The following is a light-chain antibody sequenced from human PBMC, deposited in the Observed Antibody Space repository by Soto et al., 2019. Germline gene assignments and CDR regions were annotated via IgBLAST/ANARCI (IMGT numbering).Light chain of an antibody. J-gene: IGKJ1*01. CDR2: YAS. CDR3: QQYDSSPRT. V-gene: IGKV3-20*01. Sequence: EVVLTQSPATLSLSPGQRATLSCRASHSVGTNLMWYQQKPGQPPRLLISYASNRATGIPGRFSGGGSGTDFTLTISRLEPEDFAVYWCQQYDSSPRTFGQGTKVDIK. CDR1: HSVGTN.